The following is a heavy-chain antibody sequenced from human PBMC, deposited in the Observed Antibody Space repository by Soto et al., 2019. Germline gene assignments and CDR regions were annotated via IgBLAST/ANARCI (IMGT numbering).Heavy chain of an antibody. V-gene: IGHV3-30*18. CDR2: ISYDGSNK. CDR3: AKGRYSSSWYFFPPFDY. J-gene: IGHJ4*02. D-gene: IGHD6-13*01. CDR1: GFTFSSYG. Sequence: PGGSLRLSCAASGFTFSSYGMHWVRQAPGKGLEWVAVISYDGSNKYYADSVKGRFTISRDNSKNTLYLQMNSLRAEDTAVYYCAKGRYSSSWYFFPPFDYWGQGTLVTVSS.